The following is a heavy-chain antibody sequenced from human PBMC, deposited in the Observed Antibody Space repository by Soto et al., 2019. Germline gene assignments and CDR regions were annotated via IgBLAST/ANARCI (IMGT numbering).Heavy chain of an antibody. V-gene: IGHV1-46*01. D-gene: IGHD5-18*01. J-gene: IGHJ3*02. CDR3: ARRIQLWHHDAFNI. Sequence: GASVKVSCKASGYTFTSYYMHWVRQAPGQGLEWMGIINPSGGSTSYAQKFQGRVTMTRDTSTSTVYMELSSLRSEDTAVYYGARRIQLWHHDAFNIWGQGKMATVPS. CDR1: GYTFTSYY. CDR2: INPSGGST.